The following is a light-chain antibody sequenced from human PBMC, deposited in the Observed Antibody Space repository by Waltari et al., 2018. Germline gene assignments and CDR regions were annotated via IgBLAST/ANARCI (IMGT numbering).Light chain of an antibody. CDR1: SSYIGGYDH. V-gene: IGLV2-8*01. J-gene: IGLJ3*02. Sequence: QSALTQPPSASGAPGQSVSISCTGTSSYIGGYDHFSWYQQYPGKAPTLIIYDVKQRPSGVSGRFSGSKSGNRASLTVSGLQAEDEAVYFCSSYVGNINLRVFGGGTQLTVL. CDR2: DVK. CDR3: SSYVGNINLRV.